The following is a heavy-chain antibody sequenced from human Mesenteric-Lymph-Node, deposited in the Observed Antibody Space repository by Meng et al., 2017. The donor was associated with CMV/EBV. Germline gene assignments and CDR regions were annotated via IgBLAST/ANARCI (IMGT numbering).Heavy chain of an antibody. CDR1: GGSISSSSYY. D-gene: IGHD3-3*01. J-gene: IGHJ6*02. CDR3: ARDKVDFWSGYVYYGMDV. Sequence: GSLRLSCTVSGGSISSSSYYWGWIRQPPGKGLEWIGSIYYSGSTYYNPSLKSRVTISVDTSKNQFSLKLSSVTAADTAVYYCARDKVDFWSGYVYYGMDVWGQGTTVTVSS. V-gene: IGHV4-39*07. CDR2: IYYSGST.